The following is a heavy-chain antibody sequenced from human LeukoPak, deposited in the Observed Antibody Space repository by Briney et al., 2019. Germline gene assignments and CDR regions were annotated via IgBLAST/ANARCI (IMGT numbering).Heavy chain of an antibody. V-gene: IGHV3-23*01. CDR2: ISGSGGST. D-gene: IGHD1-26*01. J-gene: IGHJ4*02. CDR3: VKTLGPSATAAGDY. CDR1: GFTFSSYA. Sequence: GGSLRLSCAASGFTFSSYAMSWVRQAPGKGLEWVSAISGSGGSTYYADSVKGRFTISRDSSKNTLYLQMNSLRVDDTAVFYCVKTLGPSATAAGDYWGQGILVTVSS.